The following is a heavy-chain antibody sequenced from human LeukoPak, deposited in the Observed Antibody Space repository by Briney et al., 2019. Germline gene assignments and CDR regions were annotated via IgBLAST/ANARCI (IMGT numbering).Heavy chain of an antibody. D-gene: IGHD2-2*01. CDR2: ISAYNGNT. Sequence: ASVKVSCKASGYTFTNFGITWVRQAPGLGLEWMGWISAYNGNTNYAQNLQGRVTMTTDTSTSTAYMELRSLISDDTAIYYCARGGVVPATVSNWFDPWGQGTLVTVSS. V-gene: IGHV1-18*01. J-gene: IGHJ5*02. CDR3: ARGGVVPATVSNWFDP. CDR1: GYTFTNFG.